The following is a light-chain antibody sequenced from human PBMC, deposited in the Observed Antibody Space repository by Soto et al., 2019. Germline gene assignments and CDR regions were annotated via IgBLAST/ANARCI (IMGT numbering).Light chain of an antibody. CDR2: GAS. Sequence: EIVLTQSPGTLSLSPVERATLSCRASQSVSNNYLAWYQQKPGQAPRLLIYGASSRATGIPDRFSGSGSGTDFTLTISRLEPEDFAMYYCQQYGSSPWTFGQGTKVDIK. CDR3: QQYGSSPWT. CDR1: QSVSNNY. J-gene: IGKJ1*01. V-gene: IGKV3-20*01.